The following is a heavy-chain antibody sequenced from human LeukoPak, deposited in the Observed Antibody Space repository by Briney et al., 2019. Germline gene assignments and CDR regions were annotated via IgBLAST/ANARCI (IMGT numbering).Heavy chain of an antibody. Sequence: GESLRLSCAASGFTASCCGMHWVRQAPGKGLEWVTVIWHDGSNKYYADSVKGRFTISRDNSKNTLYLQMNSLRAEDTAVYHCAKDLNPREAGATIDYWGQGTLVTVSS. CDR2: IWHDGSNK. J-gene: IGHJ4*02. D-gene: IGHD1-26*01. V-gene: IGHV3-30*02. CDR3: AKDLNPREAGATIDY. CDR1: GFTASCCG.